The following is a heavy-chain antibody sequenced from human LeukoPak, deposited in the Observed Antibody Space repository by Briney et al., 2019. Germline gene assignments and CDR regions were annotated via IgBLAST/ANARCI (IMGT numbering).Heavy chain of an antibody. Sequence: GGSLRLSCAASGFTFSSYAMSWVRQAPGKGLEWVSAISGSGGSTYYADSVKGRFTISRDNSKNTLYLQVNSLRAEDTAVYYFAKASSSGWPVMDVWGKGTTVTVSS. V-gene: IGHV3-23*01. D-gene: IGHD6-19*01. CDR1: GFTFSSYA. CDR3: AKASSSGWPVMDV. CDR2: ISGSGGST. J-gene: IGHJ6*03.